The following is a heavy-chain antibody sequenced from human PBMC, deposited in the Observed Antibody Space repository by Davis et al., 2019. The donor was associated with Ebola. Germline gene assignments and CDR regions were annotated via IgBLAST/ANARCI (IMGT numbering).Heavy chain of an antibody. J-gene: IGHJ6*02. CDR3: ARGSYDGMDV. V-gene: IGHV6-1*01. CDR1: GDSVSSNSAA. CDR2: TYYRSKWYN. Sequence: SQTLSLTCAIPGDSVSSNSAAWNWIRQSPSSGLDCPGRTYYRSKWYNDYAVSVKSRITINPDTSKNQFSLQLNSVTPEDTAVYYCARGSYDGMDVWGQGTTVTVSS. D-gene: IGHD2-8*01.